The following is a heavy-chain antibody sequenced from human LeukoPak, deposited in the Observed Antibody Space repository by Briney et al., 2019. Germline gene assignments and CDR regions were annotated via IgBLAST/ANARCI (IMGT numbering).Heavy chain of an antibody. CDR1: GGSISNSY. CDR3: ARDKHNPNCSGGRCYSYFFDS. CDR2: ISKGGST. J-gene: IGHJ4*02. V-gene: IGHV4-59*01. Sequence: SETLSLTCSVSGGSISNSYWIWIRQPPGKGLEFIGYISKGGSTDYNPSLKSRVTISVDTSKNQVSLKLTTVTAADTAVYYCARDKHNPNCSGGRCYSYFFDSWGQGTLVTVSS. D-gene: IGHD2-15*01.